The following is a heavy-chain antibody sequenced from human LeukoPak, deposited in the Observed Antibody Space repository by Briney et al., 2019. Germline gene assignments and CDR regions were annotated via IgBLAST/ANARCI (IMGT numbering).Heavy chain of an antibody. CDR3: ARFMTYYDFWSGDNWFDP. V-gene: IGHV4-59*01. D-gene: IGHD3-3*01. Sequence: SETLSLTCTVSGGSISSYYWSWIRQPPGKGLEWIGYIYYSGTTNYNPSLKSRVTISVDTSKNQFSLKLSSVTAADTAVYYCARFMTYYDFWSGDNWFDPWGQGTLVTVSS. CDR2: IYYSGTT. CDR1: GGSISSYY. J-gene: IGHJ5*02.